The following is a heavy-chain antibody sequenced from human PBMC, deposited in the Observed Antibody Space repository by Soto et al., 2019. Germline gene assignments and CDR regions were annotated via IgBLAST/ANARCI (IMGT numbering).Heavy chain of an antibody. V-gene: IGHV4-59*01. CDR2: IYYSGST. J-gene: IGHJ6*02. CDR3: AGYSSQYYYYYYGMDV. CDR1: GGSISSYY. D-gene: IGHD6-13*01. Sequence: SETLSLSCTVSGGSISSYYWSWVRQPPGKGLEWIGYIYYSGSTNYNPSLKSRVTISADTSKNQFSLKLSSVTAADTAVYYCAGYSSQYYYYYYGMDVWGQGTTVT.